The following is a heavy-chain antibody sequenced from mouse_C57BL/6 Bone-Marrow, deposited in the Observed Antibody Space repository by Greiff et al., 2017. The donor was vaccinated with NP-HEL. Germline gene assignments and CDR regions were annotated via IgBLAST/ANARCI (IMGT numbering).Heavy chain of an antibody. Sequence: VQLQQSGAELVKPGASVKISCKASGYAFSSYWMNWVKQRPGKGLEWIGQIYPGDGDTNYNGKFKGKATLTADKSSSTAYMQLSSLTSEDSAVYFCARSTAQAPHFDDWGQGTTLTVSS. J-gene: IGHJ2*01. CDR2: IYPGDGDT. CDR1: GYAFSSYW. V-gene: IGHV1-80*01. CDR3: ARSTAQAPHFDD. D-gene: IGHD3-2*02.